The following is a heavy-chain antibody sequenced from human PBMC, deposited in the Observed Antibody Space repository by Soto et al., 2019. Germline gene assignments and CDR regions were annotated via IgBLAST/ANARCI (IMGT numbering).Heavy chain of an antibody. CDR1: GFTFSSYA. J-gene: IGHJ6*03. V-gene: IGHV3-64*01. CDR2: ISSNGGST. Sequence: PGGSLRLSCAASGFTFSSYAMHWVRQAPGKGLEYVSAISSNGGSTYYANSVKGRFTISRDNSKNTLYLQMGSLRAEDMAVYYCARAHKSRSKVYAIPYYYYYMDVWGKGTTVTVSS. D-gene: IGHD2-8*01. CDR3: ARAHKSRSKVYAIPYYYYYMDV.